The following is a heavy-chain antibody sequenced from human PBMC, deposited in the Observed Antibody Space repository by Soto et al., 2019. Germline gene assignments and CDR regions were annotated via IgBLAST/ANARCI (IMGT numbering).Heavy chain of an antibody. CDR2: MNPDSGNT. CDR1: GYTFTNYD. D-gene: IGHD3-16*01. CDR3: ARGRFRRTWFDP. Sequence: QVQLVQSEAEVKKPGASVKVSCKASGYTFTNYDIHWVRQATGQGLEWMGWMNPDSGNTGQSKQFQGRVTMTRDTSISTAYMEMSSLRFEDTAVYYCARGRFRRTWFDPWGQGTLVTVSS. J-gene: IGHJ5*02. V-gene: IGHV1-8*01.